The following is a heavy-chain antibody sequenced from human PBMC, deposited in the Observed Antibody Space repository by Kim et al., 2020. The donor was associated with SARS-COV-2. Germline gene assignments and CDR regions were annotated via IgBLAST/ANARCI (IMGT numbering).Heavy chain of an antibody. J-gene: IGHJ4*02. Sequence: SRGDTYLVDAGKGRFTISRDNSKTTLYLQMNTLRAEDTAVYYCAKMPDYWGQGILVTVTS. CDR3: AKMPDY. V-gene: IGHV3-23*01. D-gene: IGHD2-2*01. CDR2: SRGDT.